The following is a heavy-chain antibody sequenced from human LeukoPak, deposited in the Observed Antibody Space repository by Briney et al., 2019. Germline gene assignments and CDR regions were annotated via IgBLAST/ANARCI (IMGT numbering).Heavy chain of an antibody. CDR2: IIPIFGTA. J-gene: IGHJ6*03. CDR1: GGTFSSYA. CDR3: ARSRSPTLGIAAAGRNYYYYMDV. V-gene: IGHV1-69*05. D-gene: IGHD6-13*01. Sequence: ASVKVSCKASGGTFSSYAISWVRQAPGQGLEWMGGIIPIFGTANYAQKFQGRVTITTDESTSTAYMELSSLRSEDTAVYYCARSRSPTLGIAAAGRNYYYYMDVWGKGTTVTVSS.